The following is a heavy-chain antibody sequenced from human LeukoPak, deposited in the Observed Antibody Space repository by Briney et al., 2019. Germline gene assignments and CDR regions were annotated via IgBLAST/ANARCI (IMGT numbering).Heavy chain of an antibody. V-gene: IGHV4-39*01. CDR2: IYYSGST. Sequence: SETLSLTCTVSSGSISSSSYYWGWIRQPPWKGLEWIVSIYYSGSTYYNPSLKSRVTISVDTSKNQFSLKLSSVTAADTAVYYCARGRYYDYVWGSYRIYFDYWGQGTLVTVSS. J-gene: IGHJ4*02. D-gene: IGHD3-16*02. CDR3: ARGRYYDYVWGSYRIYFDY. CDR1: SGSISSSSYY.